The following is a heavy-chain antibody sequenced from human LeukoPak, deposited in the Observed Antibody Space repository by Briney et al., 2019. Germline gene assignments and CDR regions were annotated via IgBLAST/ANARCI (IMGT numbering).Heavy chain of an antibody. CDR3: ARDFAVYCGGDCYAL. CDR1: GGSIISYY. J-gene: IGHJ4*02. Sequence: PSETLSLTCTVSGGSIISYYWTWIRQPAGKGLECIGRIYTSGSTNYNPSLKSRVTMSVDTSKNQFSLKLSSVTAADTAVYYCARDFAVYCGGDCYALWGQGTLVTVSS. CDR2: IYTSGST. D-gene: IGHD2-21*02. V-gene: IGHV4-4*07.